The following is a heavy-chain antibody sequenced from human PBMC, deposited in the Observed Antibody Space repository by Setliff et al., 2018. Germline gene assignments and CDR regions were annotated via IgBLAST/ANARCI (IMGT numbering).Heavy chain of an antibody. CDR1: GFTFKDYS. D-gene: IGHD2-8*02. CDR3: AKSPVAYCSGAVCYPFDY. V-gene: IGHV3-23*01. J-gene: IGHJ4*02. Sequence: GGSLRLSCAASGFTFKDYSMVWVRQVPGKGLEWVAGVIQGGSGVYADSVKGRFIISGDNSKNTLYLQMNSLRAEDTAVYFCAKSPVAYCSGAVCYPFDYWGQGTLVTVSS. CDR2: VIQGGSG.